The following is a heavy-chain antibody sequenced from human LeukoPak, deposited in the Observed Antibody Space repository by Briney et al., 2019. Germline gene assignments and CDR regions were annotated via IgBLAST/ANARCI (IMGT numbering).Heavy chain of an antibody. V-gene: IGHV3-30*02. J-gene: IGHJ5*02. CDR1: GFTFSSYG. CDR3: ARDGLIAVAGSYNWFDP. Sequence: PGGSLRLSCAASGFTFSSYGMHWVRQAPGKGLEWVAFIRYDGSNKYYADSVKGRFTISRDNSKNTLYLQMNSLRAEDTAVYYCARDGLIAVAGSYNWFDPWGQGTLVTVSS. D-gene: IGHD6-19*01. CDR2: IRYDGSNK.